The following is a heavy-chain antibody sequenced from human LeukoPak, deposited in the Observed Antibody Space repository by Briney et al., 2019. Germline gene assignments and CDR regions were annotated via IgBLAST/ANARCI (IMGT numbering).Heavy chain of an antibody. D-gene: IGHD5-18*01. CDR2: INPNSGGT. Sequence: ASVKVSCKASGYTFTAYYLHWVRQAPGQGLEWMGWINPNSGGTNYTKKFQGRVTMTTDTSTNTAYMELRSLRSDDTAVYYCARKDGYSYGLPFDYWGQGTLVTVSS. CDR1: GYTFTAYY. J-gene: IGHJ4*02. CDR3: ARKDGYSYGLPFDY. V-gene: IGHV1-2*02.